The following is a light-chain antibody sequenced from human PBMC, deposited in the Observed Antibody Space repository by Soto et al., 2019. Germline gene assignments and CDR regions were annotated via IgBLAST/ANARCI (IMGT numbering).Light chain of an antibody. Sequence: EIASKLSAGTVSISKRERASLSCMASQSVSNNYLAWYQQKPGQAPRLLIYGASNRATGIPDRFSGSGSGTDFTLTISRLEPEDFAVYYCQQYGSSGTFGQGSMVAIK. CDR1: QSVSNNY. CDR2: GAS. V-gene: IGKV3-20*01. J-gene: IGKJ1*01. CDR3: QQYGSSGT.